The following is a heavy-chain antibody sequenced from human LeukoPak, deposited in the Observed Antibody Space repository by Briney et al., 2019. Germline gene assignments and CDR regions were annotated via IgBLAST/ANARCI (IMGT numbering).Heavy chain of an antibody. D-gene: IGHD5-18*01. CDR2: IKGKIDGGTT. CDR1: GLIFSTAW. J-gene: IGHJ5*02. CDR3: TADEKAYSFGA. Sequence: GGSLRLSCAASGLIFSTAWMNGVRQAPGKGLEWVGRIKGKIDGGTTDYAAPVKGRFTISRDDSKNTPYLQVNSLKTEDTAVYYCTADEKAYSFGAWDQGTLVTVSS. V-gene: IGHV3-15*01.